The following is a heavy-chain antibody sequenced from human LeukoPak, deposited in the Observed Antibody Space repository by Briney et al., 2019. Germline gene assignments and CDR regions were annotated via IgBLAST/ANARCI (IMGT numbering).Heavy chain of an antibody. V-gene: IGHV4-39*01. CDR2: IYYSGST. J-gene: IGHJ6*02. CDR3: ARVGSYGMGYYYGMDV. Sequence: SETLSLTCTVSGGSISSSSYYWGWIRQPPGKGLEWIGSIYYSGSTYYNPSLKSRVTISVDTSKNQFSLKLSSVTAADTAVYYCARVGSYGMGYYYGMDVWGQGTTVTVPS. CDR1: GGSISSSSYY. D-gene: IGHD3-16*01.